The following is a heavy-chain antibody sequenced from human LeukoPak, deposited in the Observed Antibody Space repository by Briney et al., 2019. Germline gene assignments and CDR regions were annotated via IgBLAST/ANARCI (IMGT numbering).Heavy chain of an antibody. CDR3: AKDHRDFWSGYYTSWNWNYVGYFDY. Sequence: PGGSLRLSCEASGFTFSSYAMSWVRQAPGKGLEWVSAISGSGGSTYYADSVKGRFTISRDNSKNTLYLQMNSLRAEDTAVYYCAKDHRDFWSGYYTSWNWNYVGYFDYWGQGTLVTVSS. D-gene: IGHD3-3*01. CDR2: ISGSGGST. CDR1: GFTFSSYA. V-gene: IGHV3-23*01. J-gene: IGHJ4*02.